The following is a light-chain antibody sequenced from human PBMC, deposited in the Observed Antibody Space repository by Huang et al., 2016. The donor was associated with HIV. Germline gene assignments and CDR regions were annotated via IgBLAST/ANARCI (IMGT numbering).Light chain of an antibody. V-gene: IGKV1-6*01. CDR3: LQTYTYPWT. CDR2: AAS. CDR1: QGIRND. Sequence: AIQMTQSPASLSASVGDRVAITCRASQGIRNDLGWYQQRLGKAPKLLVSAASHSQSGVPSRFSGSGSGTHFTLTISSLQPEDFATYYCLQTYTYPWTFGQGTKVEI. J-gene: IGKJ1*01.